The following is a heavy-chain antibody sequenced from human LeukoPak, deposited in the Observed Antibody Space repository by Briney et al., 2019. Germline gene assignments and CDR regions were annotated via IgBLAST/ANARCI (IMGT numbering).Heavy chain of an antibody. CDR3: ARGRARGNNYGPQNDY. D-gene: IGHD5-18*01. J-gene: IGHJ4*02. V-gene: IGHV3-48*01. Sequence: PGGSLRLSCAASGFTFSSYSMNWVRQAPGKGLEWVSYISSSSSTIYYADSVKGRFTISRDNAKNSRYLEMNSLRVEDTALYYCARGRARGNNYGPQNDYWGQGTLVTVSS. CDR1: GFTFSSYS. CDR2: ISSSSSTI.